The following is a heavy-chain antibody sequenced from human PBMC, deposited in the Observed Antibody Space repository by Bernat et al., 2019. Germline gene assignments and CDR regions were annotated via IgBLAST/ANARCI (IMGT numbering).Heavy chain of an antibody. Sequence: QVQLVESGGGVVQPGRSLRLSCAASGFTFSSYGMHWVRQAPGKGLEWVAVIWYDGSNKYYVDSVQGRFFISRDNSKNMVYLQMNSLRADDTAVYYWARLGHKWSLDYWGQGALVTVSS. V-gene: IGHV3-33*01. CDR1: GFTFSSYG. CDR3: ARLGHKWSLDY. D-gene: IGHD2-8*01. CDR2: IWYDGSNK. J-gene: IGHJ4*02.